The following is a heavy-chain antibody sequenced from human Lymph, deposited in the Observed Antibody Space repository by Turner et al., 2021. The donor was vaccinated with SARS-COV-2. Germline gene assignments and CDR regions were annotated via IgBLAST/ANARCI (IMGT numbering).Heavy chain of an antibody. J-gene: IGHJ6*02. V-gene: IGHV1-18*04. CDR2: ISVYNGDT. D-gene: IGHD2-2*02. CDR1: VYTFSSSG. CDR3: AREGYCSSTSCYRGQYYYYGMDV. Sequence: QVQLVQSGAEVQKSGASVKVSCRASVYTFSSSGISWVRQAPGQGLEWMGWISVYNGDTNYAQKLQGRVTMTTDTSTSTAYMELRSLRSDDTAVYYCAREGYCSSTSCYRGQYYYYGMDVWGQGTTVTVSS.